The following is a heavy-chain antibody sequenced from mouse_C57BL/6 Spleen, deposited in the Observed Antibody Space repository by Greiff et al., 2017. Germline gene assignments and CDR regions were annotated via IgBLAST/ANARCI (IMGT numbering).Heavy chain of an antibody. Sequence: VQLQQPGAELVMPGASVKLSCKASGYTFTSYWMHWVKQRPGQGLEWIGEIDPSASYTNYNQKFKGKSTLTVDKSSSTAYMQLSSLTSEDSAVYYCARSGGYGDDDGYYYAMDYWGQGTSVTVSS. D-gene: IGHD2-2*01. CDR1: GYTFTSYW. CDR3: ARSGGYGDDDGYYYAMDY. CDR2: IDPSASYT. V-gene: IGHV1-69*01. J-gene: IGHJ4*01.